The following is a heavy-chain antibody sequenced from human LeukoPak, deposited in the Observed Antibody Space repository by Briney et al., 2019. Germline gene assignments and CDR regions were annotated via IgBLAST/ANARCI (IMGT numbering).Heavy chain of an antibody. CDR2: IYYSGST. J-gene: IGHJ4*02. CDR3: ARLPVNNYYDSSGPDY. V-gene: IGHV4-39*01. D-gene: IGHD3-22*01. Sequence: PSETLSLTCTVSGGSISSSSYYWRWIRQPPGKGLEWIGSIYYSGSTYYNPSLKSRVTISVDTSKNQFSLKLSSVTAADTAVYYCARLPVNNYYDSSGPDYWGQGTLVTVSS. CDR1: GGSISSSSYY.